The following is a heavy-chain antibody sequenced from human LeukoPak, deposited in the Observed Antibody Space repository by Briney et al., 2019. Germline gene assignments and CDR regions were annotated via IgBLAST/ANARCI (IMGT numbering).Heavy chain of an antibody. D-gene: IGHD1-1*01. V-gene: IGHV4-4*02. CDR2: IYHSGSP. J-gene: IGHJ4*02. CDR1: GGSISSNNW. Sequence: SETLSLTCAVSGGSISSNNWWGWVRPPPGKGLEWIGEIYHSGSPNYNPSLKSRVTISVDKSRNHFSLNLSSVTAADTAVYYCARVNINNWHSCDYWGQGTLVTVSS. CDR3: ARVNINNWHSCDY.